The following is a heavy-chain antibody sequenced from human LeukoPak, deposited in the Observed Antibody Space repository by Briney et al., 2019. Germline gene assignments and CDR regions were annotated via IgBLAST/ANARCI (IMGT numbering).Heavy chain of an antibody. V-gene: IGHV3-23*01. Sequence: PGGSLRLSCAASGFTFSTYWMSWVRQAPGKGLEWVSAISGSGGSTYYADSVKGRFTISRDNSKNTLYLQMNSLRAEDTAVYYCAKGRHYYGSGSYYPSFDYWGQGTLVTVSS. J-gene: IGHJ4*02. CDR1: GFTFSTYW. D-gene: IGHD3-10*01. CDR3: AKGRHYYGSGSYYPSFDY. CDR2: ISGSGGST.